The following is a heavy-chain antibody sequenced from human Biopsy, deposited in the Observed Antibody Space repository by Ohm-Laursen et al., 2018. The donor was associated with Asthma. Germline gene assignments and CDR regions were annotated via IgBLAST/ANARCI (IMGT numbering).Heavy chain of an antibody. CDR1: GYPFIGYH. CDR2: INPNSGAT. CDR3: ARGQKSAGDRWFDP. Sequence: GASVKVSCKASGYPFIGYHIRWMRQAPGQGLEWMGRINPNSGATNYAQKFQGRVTMTRDTSISTAYMEVSRLRSDDTAVYYCARGQKSAGDRWFDPWGQGTLVTVSS. J-gene: IGHJ5*02. V-gene: IGHV1-2*06. D-gene: IGHD6-13*01.